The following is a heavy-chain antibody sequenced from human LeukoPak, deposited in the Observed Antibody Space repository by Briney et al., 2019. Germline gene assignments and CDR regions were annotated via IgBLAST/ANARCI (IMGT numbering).Heavy chain of an antibody. CDR2: MSGSGGST. J-gene: IGHJ6*03. V-gene: IGHV3-23*01. CDR3: AKCILTGYYKGYMDV. CDR1: GFTFSSFG. Sequence: PGGSLRLSCAASGFTFSSFGMSWVHQAPGKGLEWVSAMSGSGGSTYYADSVKGRFTISRDNSKNTLYLQMNSLRAEDTAVYYCAKCILTGYYKGYMDVWGKGTTVTISS. D-gene: IGHD3-9*01.